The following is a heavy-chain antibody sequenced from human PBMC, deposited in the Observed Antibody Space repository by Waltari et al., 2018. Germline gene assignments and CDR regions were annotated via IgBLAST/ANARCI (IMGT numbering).Heavy chain of an antibody. J-gene: IGHJ4*02. CDR2: IYSGGNT. Sequence: EVQLVESGGGLFQPGGSLRLSCAASGFTVSTNYMSWVRQAPGKGLDWVSVIYSGGNTYSADSVKGRFTISRDNSKNMLYLQMNSLRAEDTAVYYCARGPGEFLPIDFWGQGTLVTVSS. V-gene: IGHV3-53*01. D-gene: IGHD7-27*01. CDR3: ARGPGEFLPIDF. CDR1: GFTVSTNY.